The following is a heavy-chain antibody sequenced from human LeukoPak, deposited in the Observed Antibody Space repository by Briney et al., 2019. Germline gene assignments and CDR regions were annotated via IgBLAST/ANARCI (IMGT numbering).Heavy chain of an antibody. J-gene: IGHJ5*02. V-gene: IGHV4-4*07. CDR1: GGSISSYY. D-gene: IGHD1-26*01. Sequence: SETLSLTCTVSGGSISSYYWSWIRQPAGKGLEWIERIYTSGSTNYNPSLKSRVTISVDKSKNQFSLKLSSVTAADTAVYYCARDLSGSYYAWFDPWGQGTLVTVSS. CDR3: ARDLSGSYYAWFDP. CDR2: IYTSGST.